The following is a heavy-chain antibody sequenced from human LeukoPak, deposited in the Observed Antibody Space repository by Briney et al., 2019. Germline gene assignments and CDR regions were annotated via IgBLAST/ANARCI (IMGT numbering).Heavy chain of an antibody. CDR3: AKGTLFGVVTSFDF. CDR1: GFTLGSANA. D-gene: IGHD3-3*01. V-gene: IGHV3-23*01. Sequence: GGSLRLSCATSGFTLGSANAMTWVRQAPGKGLEWVSLISASGSATYYAASVRGRFAISRDISKNTLFLQMSSLRTEDTAVYYCAKGTLFGVVTSFDFWGQGTLVTVSS. CDR2: ISASGSAT. J-gene: IGHJ4*02.